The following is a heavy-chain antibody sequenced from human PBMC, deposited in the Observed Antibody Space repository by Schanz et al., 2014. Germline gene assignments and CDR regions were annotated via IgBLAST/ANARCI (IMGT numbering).Heavy chain of an antibody. D-gene: IGHD1-1*01. CDR1: GFSFSSYG. CDR3: VRDAGRDGYNLAFDV. CDR2: IWHDGRIK. V-gene: IGHV3-30*02. J-gene: IGHJ3*01. Sequence: QVQLVESGGGVVQPGGSLRLSCAASGFSFSSYGMHWVRQAPGKGLEWVAFIWHDGRIKYYADSVKGRFTISRDNSKNTLYLQVNSLRGEDTAVYYCVRDAGRDGYNLAFDVWGQGTLVTVSS.